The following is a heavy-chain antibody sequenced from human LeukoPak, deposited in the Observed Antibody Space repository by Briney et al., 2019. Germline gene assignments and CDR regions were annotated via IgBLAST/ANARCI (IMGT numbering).Heavy chain of an antibody. CDR3: ARHVPYYDSDFSAWGMDV. CDR2: IYYSGST. D-gene: IGHD3-16*01. J-gene: IGHJ6*02. V-gene: IGHV4-39*01. CDR1: GGSISSSSYY. Sequence: SETLSLTCTVSGGSISSSSYYWGWIRQPPGKGLEWIGSIYYSGSTYYNPSLKSRVTISVDASKNQFSLRLSSVTAADTAVYYCARHVPYYDSDFSAWGMDVWGQGTTVTVSS.